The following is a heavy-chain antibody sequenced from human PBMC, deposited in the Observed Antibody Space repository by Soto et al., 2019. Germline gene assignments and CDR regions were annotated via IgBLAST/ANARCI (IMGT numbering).Heavy chain of an antibody. V-gene: IGHV3-23*01. CDR1: GFTFSSYA. Sequence: EVQLLESGGGLVQPGGSLRLSCAASGFTFSSYAMSWVRQAPGKGLEWVSAISGSGGSTYYADSVKGRFTISRDKSKNALYLQMNSMRAEDTAVYYCAKGSRYSGYFFMDVWGKGTTVTVSS. CDR3: AKGSRYSGYFFMDV. D-gene: IGHD5-12*01. CDR2: ISGSGGST. J-gene: IGHJ6*04.